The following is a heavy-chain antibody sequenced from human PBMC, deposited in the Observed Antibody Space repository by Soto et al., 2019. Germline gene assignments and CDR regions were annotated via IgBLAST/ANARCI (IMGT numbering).Heavy chain of an antibody. V-gene: IGHV1-69*13. CDR2: IIPVFGTA. CDR3: ARETPSAAAAYYYYCLDV. CDR1: GGTFSSYF. Sequence: SVKVSCKVSGGTFSSYFINWVRQAPGQGLEWVGGIIPVFGTASYAEKFQGRVTITADESTSTAYMELSRLRSDDTAVYYCARETPSAAAAYYYYCLDVWGQGTTVTVSS. J-gene: IGHJ6*02. D-gene: IGHD6-13*01.